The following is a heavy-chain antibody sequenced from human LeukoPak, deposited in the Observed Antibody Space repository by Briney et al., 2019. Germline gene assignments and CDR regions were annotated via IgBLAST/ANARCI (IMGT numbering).Heavy chain of an antibody. CDR3: GVVITTNYFDY. CDR1: GYTFTDYY. Sequence: ASVKVSCKAPGYTFTDYYMHWVRQAPGQGLEWMGWINPNSGGTNYAQKFQGRVTMTRDTSISTAYMELSRLRSDDTAVYYCGVVITTNYFDYWGQGTLVTVSS. CDR2: INPNSGGT. J-gene: IGHJ4*02. V-gene: IGHV1-2*02. D-gene: IGHD3-22*01.